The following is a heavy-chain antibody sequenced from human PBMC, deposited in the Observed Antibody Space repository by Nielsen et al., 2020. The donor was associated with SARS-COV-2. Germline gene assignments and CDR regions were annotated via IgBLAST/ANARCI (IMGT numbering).Heavy chain of an antibody. CDR3: AKDWTAIVAVPSGGVDY. D-gene: IGHD2-15*01. Sequence: GGSLRLSCAASGFTFSTYGMHWVRQAPGKGLEWVAAISYDGSNKYYVDSVKGRFTISRDNSKNTLYLQMSSLREEDTAVYYCAKDWTAIVAVPSGGVDYWGQGTLVTVSS. J-gene: IGHJ4*02. CDR1: GFTFSTYG. V-gene: IGHV3-30*18. CDR2: ISYDGSNK.